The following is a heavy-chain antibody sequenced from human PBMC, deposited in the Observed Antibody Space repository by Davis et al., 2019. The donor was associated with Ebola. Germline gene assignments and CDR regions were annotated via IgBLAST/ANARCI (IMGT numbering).Heavy chain of an antibody. D-gene: IGHD3-22*01. CDR1: GGTFSSYA. CDR3: ASSRYYDSSLFDY. CDR2: IIPIFGTA. V-gene: IGHV1-69*13. J-gene: IGHJ4*02. Sequence: SVKVSCKASGGTFSSYAISWVRQAPGQGLEWMGGIIPIFGTANYAQKFQGRVTITADESTSTVYMELSSLRSEDTAVYYCASSRYYDSSLFDYWGQGTLVTVSS.